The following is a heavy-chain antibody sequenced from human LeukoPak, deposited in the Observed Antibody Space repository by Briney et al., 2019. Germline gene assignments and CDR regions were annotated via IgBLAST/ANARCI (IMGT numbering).Heavy chain of an antibody. CDR1: GDSISSSRYY. CDR2: IYYSGNT. V-gene: IGHV4-39*07. CDR3: ARDKSGSSWYFMGIFDY. J-gene: IGHJ4*02. D-gene: IGHD6-13*01. Sequence: SETLSLTCTVSGDSISSSRYYWGWIREPPGKGLEWIGSIYYSGNTYYNPSLKSRVTISVDTSKNQLSLKLSSVTAADTAVYYCARDKSGSSWYFMGIFDYWGQGTLVTVSS.